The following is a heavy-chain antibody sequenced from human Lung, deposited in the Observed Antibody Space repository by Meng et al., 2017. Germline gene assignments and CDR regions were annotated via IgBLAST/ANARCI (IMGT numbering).Heavy chain of an antibody. CDR2: INAVFGTT. J-gene: IGHJ4*02. CDR1: GGIFSNYV. CDR3: ARKAGNCISTTCYSLDY. D-gene: IGHD2-2*01. Sequence: QGQLVQSGVGVMKPGSSVKVSCKALGGIFSNYVIGWVRQAPGQGLEWMGGINAVFGTTNYAQKFQGRVTITTDESTSTVYMELTRLTSEDTAVYFCARKAGNCISTTCYSLDYWGQGTLVTVSS. V-gene: IGHV1-69*05.